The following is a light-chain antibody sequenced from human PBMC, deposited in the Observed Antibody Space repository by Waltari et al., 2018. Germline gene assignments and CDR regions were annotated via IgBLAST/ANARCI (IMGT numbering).Light chain of an antibody. V-gene: IGKV6D-21*02. CDR1: QSIGSS. J-gene: IGKJ4*01. Sequence: EIVLTQSPDFQSVTPKDKVTITCRASQSIGSSIQWYQQKQGHSPTLLIKYASQSISGVPSRFRCSGARTDFPLTINSLEAEDAAAYYCHQSSSLPGGFGGGTKVEIK. CDR3: HQSSSLPGG. CDR2: YAS.